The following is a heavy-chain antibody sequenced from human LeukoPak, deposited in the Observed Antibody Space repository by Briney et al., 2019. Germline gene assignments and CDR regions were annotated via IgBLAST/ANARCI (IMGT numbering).Heavy chain of an antibody. Sequence: PSETPSLTCAVYGGSFSGYYWSWIRQPPGKGLEWIGEINHSGSTNYNPSLKSRVTISVDTSKNQFSLKLSSVTAADTAVYYCARSASYYDYVWGSYRPNWFDPWGQGTLVTVSS. D-gene: IGHD3-16*02. CDR3: ARSASYYDYVWGSYRPNWFDP. CDR1: GGSFSGYY. V-gene: IGHV4-34*01. J-gene: IGHJ5*02. CDR2: INHSGST.